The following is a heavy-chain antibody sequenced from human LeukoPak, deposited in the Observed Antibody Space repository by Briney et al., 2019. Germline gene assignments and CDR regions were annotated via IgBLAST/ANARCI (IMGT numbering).Heavy chain of an antibody. J-gene: IGHJ3*02. D-gene: IGHD6-19*01. V-gene: IGHV4-39*01. CDR1: EFAFSTYN. CDR3: ARSTIAVAGTGVFDI. Sequence: GSLRLSCAASEFAFSTYNMNWVRQPPGKGLEWIGSIYYSGSTYYNPSLKSRVTISVDTSKNQFSLKLSSVTAADSAVYYCARSTIAVAGTGVFDIWGQGTMVTVSS. CDR2: IYYSGST.